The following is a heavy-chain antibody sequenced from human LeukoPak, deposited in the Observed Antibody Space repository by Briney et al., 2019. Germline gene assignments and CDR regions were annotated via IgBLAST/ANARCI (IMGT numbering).Heavy chain of an antibody. CDR2: IRYDGSNK. J-gene: IGHJ4*02. V-gene: IGHV3-30*02. D-gene: IGHD5-24*01. CDR3: ANMAKPDY. CDR1: GFTFSSYG. Sequence: GGSLRLSCAASGFTFSSYGMHWVRQAPGKGLEWVAFIRYDGSNKYYADSVKGRFTISRDNSMNTLYMQMNSLRAEDTAVYYCANMAKPDYWGQGTLVTVSS.